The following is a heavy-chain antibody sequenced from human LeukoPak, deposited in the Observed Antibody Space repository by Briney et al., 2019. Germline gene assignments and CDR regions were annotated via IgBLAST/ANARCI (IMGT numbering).Heavy chain of an antibody. CDR1: GFSFSNHG. CDR2: IWDDGNNK. Sequence: PGGSLRLSCAASGFSFSNHGMHWVRQAPGKRLEWVAVIWDDGNNKRYANSVNGRFTISRDNSENTLCLQMNGLTAEDTAMYYCARDSYQDYYGRFDPWGQGTLVIVSS. D-gene: IGHD3-10*01. CDR3: ARDSYQDYYGRFDP. V-gene: IGHV3-33*01. J-gene: IGHJ5*02.